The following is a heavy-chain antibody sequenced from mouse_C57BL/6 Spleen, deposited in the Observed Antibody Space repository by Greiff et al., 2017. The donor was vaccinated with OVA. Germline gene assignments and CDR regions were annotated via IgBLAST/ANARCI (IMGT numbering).Heavy chain of an antibody. CDR2: INPSNGGT. V-gene: IGHV1-53*01. J-gene: IGHJ3*01. Sequence: QVQLQQSGTELVKPGASVKLSCKASGYTFTSYWMHWVKQRPGQGLEWIGNINPSNGGTNYNEKFKSKATLTVDKSSSPAYMQLSSLTSDDSAVYYCARRGATAQATGWFAYWGQGTLVTVSA. D-gene: IGHD3-2*02. CDR3: ARRGATAQATGWFAY. CDR1: GYTFTSYW.